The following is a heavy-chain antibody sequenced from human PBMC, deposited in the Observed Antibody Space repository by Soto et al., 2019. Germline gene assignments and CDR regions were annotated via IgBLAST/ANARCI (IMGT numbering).Heavy chain of an antibody. D-gene: IGHD3-9*01. CDR3: ARATSRVYYDILTGPPRPYYYGMDV. CDR1: GYTFTSYA. CDR2: INAGNGNT. Sequence: GASVKVSCKASGYTFTSYAMHWVRQAPGQRLEWMGWINAGNGNTKYSQKFQGRVTITRDTSASTAYMELSSLRSEDTAVYYCARATSRVYYDILTGPPRPYYYGMDVWGQGTTVTVSS. J-gene: IGHJ6*02. V-gene: IGHV1-3*01.